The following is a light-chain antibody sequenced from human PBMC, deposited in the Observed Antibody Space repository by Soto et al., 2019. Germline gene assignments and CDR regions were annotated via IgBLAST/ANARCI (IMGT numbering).Light chain of an antibody. V-gene: IGKV3-20*01. Sequence: EIVLTQSPGTLSVSPGERATLSCRASQSVSSSYLAWYQQKPGQAPMLLIYGASSRATGIPDRFSGSGSGTDFTLTISRLEPEEFAVYYCQQYGGSPFTFGPGTKVDIK. CDR1: QSVSSSY. J-gene: IGKJ3*01. CDR2: GAS. CDR3: QQYGGSPFT.